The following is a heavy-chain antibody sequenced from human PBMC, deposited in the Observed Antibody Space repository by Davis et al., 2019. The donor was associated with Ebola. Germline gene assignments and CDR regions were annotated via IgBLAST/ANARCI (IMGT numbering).Heavy chain of an antibody. V-gene: IGHV3-30-3*01. D-gene: IGHD5-18*01. J-gene: IGHJ4*02. CDR2: ISYDGSNK. CDR3: ARGLIQLCPECALSQNDY. CDR1: GFTFSSYA. Sequence: GEPLKISCAASGFTFSSYAMHWVRQAPGKGLEWVAVISYDGSNKYYADSVKGRFTISRDNSKNTLYLQMNSLRAEDTAVYYCARGLIQLCPECALSQNDYWGQGTLVTVSS.